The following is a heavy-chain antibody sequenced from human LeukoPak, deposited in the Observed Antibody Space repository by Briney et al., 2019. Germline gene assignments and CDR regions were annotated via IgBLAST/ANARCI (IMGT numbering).Heavy chain of an antibody. Sequence: WGSLRLSCAASGFTFSSYWMSWVRQAPGKGLEWVANIKQDGSEKYYVDFVKGRFTISRDSAKNSLYLQMNSLRAEDTAVYYCARTGSSVHFDYWGQGTLVTVSS. CDR1: GFTFSSYW. J-gene: IGHJ4*02. CDR2: IKQDGSEK. D-gene: IGHD2-15*01. V-gene: IGHV3-7*01. CDR3: ARTGSSVHFDY.